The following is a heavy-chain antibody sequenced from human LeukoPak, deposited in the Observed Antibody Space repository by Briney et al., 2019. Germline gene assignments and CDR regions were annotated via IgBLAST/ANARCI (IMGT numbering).Heavy chain of an antibody. J-gene: IGHJ4*02. CDR2: IKQDGSEK. Sequence: GGSLRLSCAASGFTFSSYWMSWVRQAPGKGLEWVANIKQDGSEKYYVDSVKGRFTISRDNSKNTLYLQMNNLRAEDTAVYYCARDALWFGELVFDYWGQGTLVTVSS. D-gene: IGHD3-10*01. V-gene: IGHV3-7*01. CDR3: ARDALWFGELVFDY. CDR1: GFTFSSYW.